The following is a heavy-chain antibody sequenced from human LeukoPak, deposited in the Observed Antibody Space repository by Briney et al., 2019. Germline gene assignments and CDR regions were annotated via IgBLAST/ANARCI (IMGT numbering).Heavy chain of an antibody. Sequence: QSGGSLRLSCAASGFTSSSYSMNWVRQAPGKGLEWVSYISSSSSTIYYADSVKGRFTISRDNAKNSLYLQMNSLRAEDTAVYYCAREGLYGSGSSSYEVPDYWGQGTLVTVSS. CDR2: ISSSSSTI. D-gene: IGHD3-10*01. V-gene: IGHV3-48*04. CDR3: AREGLYGSGSSSYEVPDY. J-gene: IGHJ4*02. CDR1: GFTSSSYS.